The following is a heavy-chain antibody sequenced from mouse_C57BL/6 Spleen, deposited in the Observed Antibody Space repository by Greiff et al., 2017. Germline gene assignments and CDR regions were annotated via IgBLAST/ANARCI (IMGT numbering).Heavy chain of an antibody. CDR2: IDPSDSYT. V-gene: IGHV1-50*01. D-gene: IGHD2-4*01. J-gene: IGHJ3*01. CDR3: ARGSYDYDKAWFAY. CDR1: GYTFTSYW. Sequence: QVQLKQPGAELVKPGASVKLSCKASGYTFTSYWMQWVKQRPGQGLEWIGEIDPSDSYTNYNQKFKGKATLTVDTSSSTAYMQLSSLTSEDSAVYYCARGSYDYDKAWFAYWGQGTLVTVSA.